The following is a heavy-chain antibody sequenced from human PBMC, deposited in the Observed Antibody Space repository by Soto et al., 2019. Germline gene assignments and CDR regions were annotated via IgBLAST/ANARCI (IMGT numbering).Heavy chain of an antibody. J-gene: IGHJ4*02. Sequence: LRLSCAASGFTFSNYNMNWVRQAPGKGLEWVSYISSRSSTIYYADSVKGRFTISRDNSKNTLYLQMNSLRAEDTAVYYCARDLEDYYDSSGYTLWGQGTLVTVSS. CDR3: ARDLEDYYDSSGYTL. D-gene: IGHD3-22*01. CDR1: GFTFSNYN. CDR2: ISSRSSTI. V-gene: IGHV3-48*01.